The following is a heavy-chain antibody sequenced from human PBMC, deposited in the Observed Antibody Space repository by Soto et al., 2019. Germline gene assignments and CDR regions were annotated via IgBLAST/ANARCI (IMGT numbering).Heavy chain of an antibody. CDR2: IHKSGSRT. J-gene: IGHJ5*02. Sequence: GSLRLSWAASGFTFASNAMNWLRQAPGKRLEWVTTIHKSGSRTYYADSVKGRFTISRDNSKSILYLHMNTLRAEDTAVYYCAKQIDDYYHSIHNLDAWGQGTLVTVSS. V-gene: IGHV3-23*05. CDR3: AKQIDDYYHSIHNLDA. D-gene: IGHD3-22*01. CDR1: GFTFASNA.